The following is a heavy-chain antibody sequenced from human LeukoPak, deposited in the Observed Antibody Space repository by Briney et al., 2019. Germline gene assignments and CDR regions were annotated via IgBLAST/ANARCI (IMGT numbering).Heavy chain of an antibody. V-gene: IGHV4-39*07. CDR2: MYYSGST. Sequence: SETLSLTCTVSGGSISRSSYYWGWIRQPPGKGLEWIGHMYYSGSTSYSPSLKSRVTISVDTPNNHFSLKLSSVTAADTAVYYCARGSGYSGYLADYWGQGTLVTVSS. CDR3: ARGSGYSGYLADY. CDR1: GGSISRSSYY. J-gene: IGHJ4*02. D-gene: IGHD5-12*01.